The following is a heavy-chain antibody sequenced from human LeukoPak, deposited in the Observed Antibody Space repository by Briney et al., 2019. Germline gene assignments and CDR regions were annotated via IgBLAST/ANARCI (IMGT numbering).Heavy chain of an antibody. CDR2: IIPIFGTA. V-gene: IGHV1-69*05. J-gene: IGHJ4*02. Sequence: ASVKVSCKACGGTFSSYAISWVRQAPGQGLELMGGIIPIFGTANYAQKFQGRVTITTDESTSTAYMELSSLRSEDTAVYYCARETEYYYDSSGYYPLDYWGQGTLVTVSS. D-gene: IGHD3-22*01. CDR3: ARETEYYYDSSGYYPLDY. CDR1: GGTFSSYA.